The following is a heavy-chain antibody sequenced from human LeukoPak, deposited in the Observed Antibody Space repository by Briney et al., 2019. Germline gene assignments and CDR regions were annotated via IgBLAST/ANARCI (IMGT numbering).Heavy chain of an antibody. D-gene: IGHD3-22*01. Sequence: GESLKISCKGSGYSFTSYWIGWVRQMPGKGLEWMGSIYPGDSDTRYSPSFQGQVTISADKSISTAYLQWSSLKASDPAMYYCASQTTSYYYDSSGYGAFDIWGQGTMVTVSS. CDR3: ASQTTSYYYDSSGYGAFDI. J-gene: IGHJ3*02. V-gene: IGHV5-51*01. CDR1: GYSFTSYW. CDR2: IYPGDSDT.